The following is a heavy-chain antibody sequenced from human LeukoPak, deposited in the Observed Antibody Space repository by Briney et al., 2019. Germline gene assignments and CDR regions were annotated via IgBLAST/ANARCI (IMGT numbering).Heavy chain of an antibody. CDR2: ISAYNGNT. CDR1: GYTFTSYG. CDR3: ARDGPTLGVPAAMGGWFDP. Sequence: ASVKVSCKASGYTFTSYGISWVRQAPGQGLEWMGWISAYNGNTNYAQKLQGRVTMTTDTSTSTAYMELRSLRSDDTAVYYCARDGPTLGVPAAMGGWFDPWGQGTLVTVSS. J-gene: IGHJ5*02. D-gene: IGHD2-2*01. V-gene: IGHV1-18*01.